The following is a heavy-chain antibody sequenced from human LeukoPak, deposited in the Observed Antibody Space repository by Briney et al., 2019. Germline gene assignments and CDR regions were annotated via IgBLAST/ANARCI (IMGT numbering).Heavy chain of an antibody. CDR1: GFTFSSYG. CDR2: ISYDGNTK. J-gene: IGHJ4*02. CDR3: AKDGNVAAAGDFDY. V-gene: IGHV3-30*18. Sequence: PGGSLRLSCAASGFTFSSYGMHWVRQAPGKGLEWVTIISYDGNTKYYADSVKGRFTISRDNSKNTLYLQMNSLRAEDTAVYYGAKDGNVAAAGDFDYGGQGTLVTVSS. D-gene: IGHD6-13*01.